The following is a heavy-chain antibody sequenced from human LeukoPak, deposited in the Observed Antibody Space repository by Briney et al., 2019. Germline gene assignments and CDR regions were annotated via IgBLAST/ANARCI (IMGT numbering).Heavy chain of an antibody. V-gene: IGHV3-7*01. Sequence: PGGSLRLSCAASGFTFSSYTMNWVRQAPGKGLEWVANLNQDGSEKYYVDSVKGRFTISRDNAPNSLYLQMNSLRAEDTAVYYCARPMNTGGSGSHYRPLDYWGQGTLVTVSS. CDR2: LNQDGSEK. D-gene: IGHD3-10*01. J-gene: IGHJ4*02. CDR3: ARPMNTGGSGSHYRPLDY. CDR1: GFTFSSYT.